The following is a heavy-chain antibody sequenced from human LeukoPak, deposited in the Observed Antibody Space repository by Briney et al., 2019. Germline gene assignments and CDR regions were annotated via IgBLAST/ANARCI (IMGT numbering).Heavy chain of an antibody. CDR1: GFTFSSYA. Sequence: GGSLRLSCATSGFTFSSYAMSWIRQAPGKGLEWVSGLHADSGMTYYADSVKGRFTISRDNSKNTLYLQMNSLRAEDTAVYYCAKNTQYSGYYDCWGQGTLVAVSS. V-gene: IGHV3-23*01. CDR3: AKNTQYSGYYDC. J-gene: IGHJ4*02. CDR2: LHADSGMT. D-gene: IGHD6-6*01.